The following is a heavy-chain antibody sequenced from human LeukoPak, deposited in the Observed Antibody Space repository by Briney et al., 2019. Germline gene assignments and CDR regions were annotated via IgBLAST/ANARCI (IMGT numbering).Heavy chain of an antibody. CDR1: GYTFTCYY. CDR3: ARELGYVWRSYRPGFGY. Sequence: ASVKVSCKASGYTFTCYYMHWVRQAPGQGLEWMGWINPNSGGTNYAQKFQCRVSMTRDTSISTAYMELSRLRSDDTAVYYCARELGYVWRSYRPGFGYWGQGTLVPVSS. V-gene: IGHV1-2*02. D-gene: IGHD3-16*02. J-gene: IGHJ4*02. CDR2: INPNSGGT.